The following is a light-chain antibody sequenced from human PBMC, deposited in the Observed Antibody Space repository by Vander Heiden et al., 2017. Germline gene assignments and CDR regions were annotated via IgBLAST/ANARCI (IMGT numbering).Light chain of an antibody. J-gene: IGKJ1*01. CDR3: QQFYSLPWT. Sequence: DIVITQSPDFLAVSLGERATINCKSSQNVLYNSNNKNYLAWYQQKPGQPPKLLIYWASTRESGVPDRFSGSGSGTDFTLTISSLQAEDVAVYYCQQFYSLPWTFGQGTKVEI. V-gene: IGKV4-1*01. CDR2: WAS. CDR1: QNVLYNSNNKNY.